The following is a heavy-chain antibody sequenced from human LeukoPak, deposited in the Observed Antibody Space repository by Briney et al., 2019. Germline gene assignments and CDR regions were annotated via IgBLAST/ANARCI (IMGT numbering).Heavy chain of an antibody. CDR2: ISSSGST. CDR1: GDSISSGDYY. D-gene: IGHD3-16*02. Sequence: SETLSLTCTVSGDSISSGDYYWSWIRQPAGKGLEWIGRISSSGSTNYNPSLKSRVTISVDTSKNQFSLKLSSVTAADTAVYYCARVGYDYVWGSYRYSRRYYFDYWGQGTLVTVSS. CDR3: ARVGYDYVWGSYRYSRRYYFDY. V-gene: IGHV4-61*02. J-gene: IGHJ4*02.